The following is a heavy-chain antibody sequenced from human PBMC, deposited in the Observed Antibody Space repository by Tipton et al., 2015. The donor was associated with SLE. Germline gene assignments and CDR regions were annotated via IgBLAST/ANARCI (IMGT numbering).Heavy chain of an antibody. D-gene: IGHD2-2*01. CDR2: MNPNSGNT. J-gene: IGHJ5*02. CDR3: ARTVVPAALGWFDP. CDR1: GCTFTSYD. V-gene: IGHV1-8*01. Sequence: QVQLVQSGAEVKKPGASVEVSCKASGCTFTSYDINWVRQATGQGLEWMGWMNPNSGNTGYAQKFQGRVTMTRNTSISTAYMELSSLRSEDTAVYYCARTVVPAALGWFDPWGQGTLVTVSS.